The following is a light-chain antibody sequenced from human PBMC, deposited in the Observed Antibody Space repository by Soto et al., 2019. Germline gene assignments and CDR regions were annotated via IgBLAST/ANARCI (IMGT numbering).Light chain of an antibody. CDR3: QSYDRSLSGYVV. CDR1: SSNIGAGYD. J-gene: IGLJ2*01. CDR2: GNS. V-gene: IGLV1-40*01. Sequence: QSVLTQPPSVSGAPGQRVTISCTGSSSNIGAGYDVHWYQQLPGTAHKLLIYGNSNRPSGVPDRFSGSKSGTSASLAITGLQAEDEADYYCQSYDRSLSGYVVFGGGTKLTVL.